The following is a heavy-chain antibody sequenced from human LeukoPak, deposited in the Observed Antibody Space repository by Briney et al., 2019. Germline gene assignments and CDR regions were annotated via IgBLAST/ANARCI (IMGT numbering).Heavy chain of an antibody. CDR3: ATYSSLNRREFQY. CDR2: IKTDGSEK. D-gene: IGHD3-22*01. CDR1: GFTFSNYW. Sequence: GGSLRFSCEGSGFTFSNYWMGWVRQAPGKGLQWVANIKTDGSEKYYVDSVKGRFTISRDNAKNSLYLQMNSLRAEDTAVYYCATYSSLNRREFQYWGQGTLLTVSS. V-gene: IGHV3-7*01. J-gene: IGHJ1*01.